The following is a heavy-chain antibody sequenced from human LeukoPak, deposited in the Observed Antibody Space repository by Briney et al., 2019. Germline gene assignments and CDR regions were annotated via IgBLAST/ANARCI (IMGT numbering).Heavy chain of an antibody. CDR1: GYTFTSYD. CDR3: ARGNVYYDILTGWSGGFDP. CDR2: VNPNSGNT. D-gene: IGHD3-9*01. J-gene: IGHJ5*02. V-gene: IGHV1-8*01. Sequence: GASVKVSCKASGYTFTSYDINWVRQATGQGLEWMGWVNPNSGNTGYAQKFQGRVTMTRNTSISTAYMELSSLRSEDTAVYYCARGNVYYDILTGWSGGFDPWGQGTLVTVSS.